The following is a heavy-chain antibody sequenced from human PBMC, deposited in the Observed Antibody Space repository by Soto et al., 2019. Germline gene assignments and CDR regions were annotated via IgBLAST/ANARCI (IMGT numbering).Heavy chain of an antibody. CDR1: GFTFSTYS. Sequence: PGGSLRLSCAASGFTFSTYSMNWVRQAPGKGLEWVSAISGSGGSTYYADSVKGRFTISRDNSKNTLYLQMNSLRAEDTAVYYCASGPVCGYQLLGRMDVWGQGTTVTVSS. CDR3: ASGPVCGYQLLGRMDV. J-gene: IGHJ6*02. V-gene: IGHV3-23*01. CDR2: ISGSGGST. D-gene: IGHD2-2*01.